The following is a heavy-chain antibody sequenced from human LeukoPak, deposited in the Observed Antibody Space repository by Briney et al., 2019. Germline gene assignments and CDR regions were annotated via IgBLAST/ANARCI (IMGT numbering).Heavy chain of an antibody. CDR2: ISGSGGST. V-gene: IGHV3-23*01. CDR1: GFTVSSNY. D-gene: IGHD2-15*01. Sequence: GGSLRLSCAASGFTVSSNYMSWVRQAPGKGLEWVSAISGSGGSTYYAVSVKGRFTISRDNSKNTLYLQMNSLRAEDTAVYYCAKIATPRYCSGGSCYTRWLYYFDYWGQGTLVTVSS. J-gene: IGHJ4*02. CDR3: AKIATPRYCSGGSCYTRWLYYFDY.